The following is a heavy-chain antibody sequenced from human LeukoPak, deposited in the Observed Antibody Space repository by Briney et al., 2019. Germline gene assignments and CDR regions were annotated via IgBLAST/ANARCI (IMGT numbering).Heavy chain of an antibody. J-gene: IGHJ5*01. Sequence: SETLSLTCTVSGASISPDYWSWLRQPPGKGLEWTGYVHHTGTTRYNPSLNSRVTISVDTSQNQFSLRLRSVTATDTAVYYCARGAGWYGSWGQGTLVAVSS. CDR3: ARGAGWYGS. V-gene: IGHV4-59*01. CDR2: VHHTGTT. CDR1: GASISPDY.